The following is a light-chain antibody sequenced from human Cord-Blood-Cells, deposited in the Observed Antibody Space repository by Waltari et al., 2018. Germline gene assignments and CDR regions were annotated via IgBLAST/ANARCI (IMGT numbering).Light chain of an antibody. Sequence: DIQMTQSPSTLSASVGDRVTITCRASQSISSWLAWYQQKPGKAPKLLIYKASSLESGVASRFSGSGSGTEVALTISSLQPDDLATYYCQQYNSYSLWTFGQGTKVEIK. V-gene: IGKV1-5*03. CDR1: QSISSW. CDR2: KAS. J-gene: IGKJ1*01. CDR3: QQYNSYSLWT.